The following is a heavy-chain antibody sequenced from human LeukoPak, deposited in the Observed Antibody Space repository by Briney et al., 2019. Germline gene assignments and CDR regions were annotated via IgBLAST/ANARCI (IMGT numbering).Heavy chain of an antibody. V-gene: IGHV1-2*02. CDR3: ARVYGSGSPWMNFDP. D-gene: IGHD3-10*01. CDR1: GYTLTGYY. J-gene: IGHJ5*02. Sequence: ASVKVSCKASGYTLTGYYMQWVRQAPGQGLEWMGWINPNSGGTNYAQNFQGRVTMTRDTSISTAYMELRGLISDDTAVYYCARVYGSGSPWMNFDPWGQGTMVTASS. CDR2: INPNSGGT.